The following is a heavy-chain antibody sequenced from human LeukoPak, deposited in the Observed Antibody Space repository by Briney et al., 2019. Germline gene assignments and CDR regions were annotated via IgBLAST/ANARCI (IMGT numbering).Heavy chain of an antibody. CDR3: ARRPGYCSGGSCYSGVEFDP. CDR2: IWYDGSNK. Sequence: GRSLRLSCAASGFTFSSYGMHWVRQAPGKGLEWVAVIWYDGSNKYYADSVKGRFTISRDNSKNTLYLQMNSLRAEDTAVYYCARRPGYCSGGSCYSGVEFDPWGQGTLVTVSS. V-gene: IGHV3-33*01. D-gene: IGHD2-15*01. J-gene: IGHJ5*02. CDR1: GFTFSSYG.